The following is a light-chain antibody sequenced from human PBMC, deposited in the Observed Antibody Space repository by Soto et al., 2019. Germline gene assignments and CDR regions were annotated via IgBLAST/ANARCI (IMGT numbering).Light chain of an antibody. CDR3: QQYNSYSRT. V-gene: IGKV1-5*03. J-gene: IGKJ3*01. CDR1: QSISSW. CDR2: KAS. Sequence: DIQKTQSPSTLSASVGDRVTITCRASQSISSWLAWYQQKPGKAPKLLIYKASSLESGVPSRFSGSGSGTEFTLTISSLQPDDFATYYCQQYNSYSRTFGPGTKVDIK.